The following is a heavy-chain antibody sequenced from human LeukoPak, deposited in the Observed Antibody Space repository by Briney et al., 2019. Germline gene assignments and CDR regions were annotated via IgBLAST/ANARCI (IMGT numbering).Heavy chain of an antibody. CDR1: GFTFSDAW. Sequence: PGGSLRLSCAASGFTFSDAWMTWVRQAPGKGLEWVGRIKSKFDGGTTDYAPPVKGRFIISRDDSRNTLYLQMGSLKTEDTAVYYCTTLASRSPYYYYAMDVWGQGTTVTVSS. CDR2: IKSKFDGGTT. J-gene: IGHJ6*02. CDR3: TTLASRSPYYYYAMDV. V-gene: IGHV3-15*01.